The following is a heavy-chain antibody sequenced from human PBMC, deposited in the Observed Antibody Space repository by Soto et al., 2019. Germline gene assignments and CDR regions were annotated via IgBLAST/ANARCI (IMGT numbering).Heavy chain of an antibody. CDR2: IYYSGST. CDR3: YGSSGSYYNNYYGMDV. J-gene: IGHJ6*02. V-gene: IGHV4-39*01. CDR1: GGSISSSSYY. Sequence: PSETLSLTCTVSGGSISSSSYYWVLIRQPPGKGLEWIGSIYYSGSTYYNPSLKSRVTISVDTSKNQFSLKLSSVTAADTAVYYCYGSSGSYYNNYYGMDVWGQGTTVTVSS. D-gene: IGHD3-10*01.